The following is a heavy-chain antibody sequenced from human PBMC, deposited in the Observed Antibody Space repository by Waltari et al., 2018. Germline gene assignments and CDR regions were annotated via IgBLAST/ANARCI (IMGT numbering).Heavy chain of an antibody. CDR3: AAAGVIYDILTGYLDRAFDI. D-gene: IGHD3-9*01. Sequence: QMQLVQSGPEVKKPGTSVKVSCKASGFTFTSSAMQWVRQARGQRLEWIGWIVVGSGNTNYAQKFQERVTITRDMSTSTAYMELSSLRSEDTAVYYCAAAGVIYDILTGYLDRAFDIWGQGTMVTVSS. CDR1: GFTFTSSA. J-gene: IGHJ3*02. V-gene: IGHV1-58*02. CDR2: IVVGSGNT.